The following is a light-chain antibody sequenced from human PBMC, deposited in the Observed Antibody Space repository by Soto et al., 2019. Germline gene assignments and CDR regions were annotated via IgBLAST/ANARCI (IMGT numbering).Light chain of an antibody. J-gene: IGKJ1*01. Sequence: DIRMTQSTSCLSACVGDRVIITCRGSQSISSYLNWYQQKPGKAPKLLIYAASSLQSGVPSRFSGTGSATDFTLTISSLQHEDFATYYCQQSYSTPRTFGQGTNVDIK. CDR2: AAS. CDR3: QQSYSTPRT. CDR1: QSISSY. V-gene: IGKV1-39*01.